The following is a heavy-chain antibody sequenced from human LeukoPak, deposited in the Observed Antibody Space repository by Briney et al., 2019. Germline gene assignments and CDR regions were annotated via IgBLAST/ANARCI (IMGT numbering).Heavy chain of an antibody. CDR3: AGDASYYGSGNYF. CDR1: GFTVSSNYA. D-gene: IGHD3-10*01. V-gene: IGHV3-23*01. J-gene: IGHJ4*02. Sequence: GGSLTLSCAASGFTVSSNYAMSWVRQAPGKGLEWVSTISGSGGSTYYPDSVKGRFTISRDNSKNTLYLQTNSLRAEDTAVYYCAGDASYYGSGNYFWGQGTLVTVSS. CDR2: ISGSGGST.